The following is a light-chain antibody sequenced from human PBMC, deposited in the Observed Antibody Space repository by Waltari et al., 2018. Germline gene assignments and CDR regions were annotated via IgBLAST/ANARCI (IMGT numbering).Light chain of an antibody. CDR1: QTVNSW. J-gene: IGKJ2*01. Sequence: DIHMTQSPSTLSASLGDRVTITCRASQTVNSWLSWYQQKPGQAPKLLIYKTSALESGVPSRFRGSGSGTEFTLTISSLQPDDFATYYCQQYNSYPYTFGQGTNLEI. CDR3: QQYNSYPYT. CDR2: KTS. V-gene: IGKV1-5*03.